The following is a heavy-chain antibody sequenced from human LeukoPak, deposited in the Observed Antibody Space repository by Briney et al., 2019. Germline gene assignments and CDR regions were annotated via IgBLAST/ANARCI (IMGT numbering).Heavy chain of an antibody. J-gene: IGHJ6*03. Sequence: PSETLSLTCTVSGGSISSSSYYWGWIRQPPGKGLEWIGSIYYSGSTYYNPSLKSRVTISVDTSKNQFSLKLSSVTAADTAVYYCARVALASSGWYYYYMDVWGKGTTVTVSS. CDR2: IYYSGST. D-gene: IGHD6-19*01. CDR3: ARVALASSGWYYYYMDV. V-gene: IGHV4-39*01. CDR1: GGSISSSSYY.